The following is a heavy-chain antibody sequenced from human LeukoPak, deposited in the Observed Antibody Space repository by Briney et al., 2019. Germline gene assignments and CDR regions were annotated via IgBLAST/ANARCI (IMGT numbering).Heavy chain of an antibody. CDR2: IYYSGST. J-gene: IGHJ4*02. CDR1: GGSISSYY. CDR3: ARVNLFYDILTGYYGGPYFDY. V-gene: IGHV4-59*01. Sequence: PSETLSLTCTVSGGSISSYYWSWLRQPPGKGLEWIGYIYYSGSTNYNPSLKSRVTISVDTSKSQFSLKLSSVTAADTAVYYCARVNLFYDILTGYYGGPYFDYWGQGTLVTVSS. D-gene: IGHD3-9*01.